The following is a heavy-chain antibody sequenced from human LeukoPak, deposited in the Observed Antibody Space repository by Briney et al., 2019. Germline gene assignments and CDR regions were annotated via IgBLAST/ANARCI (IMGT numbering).Heavy chain of an antibody. CDR1: GDSINSGGYY. CDR2: IYYSGPT. V-gene: IGHV4-31*03. Sequence: SQTLSLTCTVSGDSINSGGYYWSWIRQHPGKGLEWIGYIYYSGPTYYNPSLESRVTISVDTSENQFSLKLSSVTAADTAVYYCARSGLLYFDYWGQRTLVTFSS. CDR3: ARSGLLYFDY. J-gene: IGHJ4*02.